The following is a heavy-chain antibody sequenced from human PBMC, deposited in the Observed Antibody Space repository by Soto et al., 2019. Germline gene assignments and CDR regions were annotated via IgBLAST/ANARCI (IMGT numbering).Heavy chain of an antibody. D-gene: IGHD2-15*01. CDR1: GFIVNRYA. J-gene: IGHJ4*02. V-gene: IGHV3-23*01. Sequence: EVQLLESGGGLVQPGGSLRLSCAASGFIVNRYAMSWVRQAPGQGLEWVSTIRDQNGSTDYADSVKGRFTISRDNSKNMLALQMNSLRADDTAVYYCAKVPASVVMVGEDYFDYWGQGTLVTVSS. CDR2: IRDQNGST. CDR3: AKVPASVVMVGEDYFDY.